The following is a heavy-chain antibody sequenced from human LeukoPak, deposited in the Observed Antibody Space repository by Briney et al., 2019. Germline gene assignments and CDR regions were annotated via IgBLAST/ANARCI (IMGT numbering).Heavy chain of an antibody. CDR1: GGSFSGYY. Sequence: SETLSLTCAVYGGSFSGYYWSWIRQPPGKGLEWIGEINHSGSTNYSPSLKSRVTISVDTSKNQFSLKLSSVTAADTAVYYCARGCSIYGDYYVDYWGQGTLVTVSS. J-gene: IGHJ4*02. CDR3: ARGCSIYGDYYVDY. D-gene: IGHD4-17*01. CDR2: INHSGST. V-gene: IGHV4-34*01.